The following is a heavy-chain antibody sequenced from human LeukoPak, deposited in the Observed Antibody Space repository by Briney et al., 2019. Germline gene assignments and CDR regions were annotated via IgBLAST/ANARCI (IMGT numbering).Heavy chain of an antibody. Sequence: ASVKVSCKASGYTFTSYGITWVRQAPGQGLEWMGWISAYNGNTNYAQKLQGRVTMTTDTSTSTAYMELRSLRSDDTAVYYCARAYGSGRSSLYYYYYYMDVWGKGTTVTISS. CDR3: ARAYGSGRSSLYYYYYYMDV. V-gene: IGHV1-18*01. D-gene: IGHD3-10*01. CDR2: ISAYNGNT. J-gene: IGHJ6*03. CDR1: GYTFTSYG.